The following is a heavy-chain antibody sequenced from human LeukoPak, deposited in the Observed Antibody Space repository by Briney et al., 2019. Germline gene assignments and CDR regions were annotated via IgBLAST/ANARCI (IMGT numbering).Heavy chain of an antibody. V-gene: IGHV1-2*02. CDR1: GYTFTGYY. D-gene: IGHD3-22*01. CDR3: ARDFRTYYYDSSGYSRYYYYYMDV. J-gene: IGHJ6*03. CDR2: INPNSGGT. Sequence: GASVKVSCKASGYTFTGYYMHWVRQAPGQGLEWMGWINPNSGGTNYAQKFQGRVTMTRDTSISTAYMELSRLRSDDTAVYYCARDFRTYYYDSSGYSRYYYYYMDVWGKGTTVTVS.